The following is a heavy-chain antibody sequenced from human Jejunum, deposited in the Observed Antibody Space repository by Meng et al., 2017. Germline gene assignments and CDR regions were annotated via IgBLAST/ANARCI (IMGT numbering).Heavy chain of an antibody. V-gene: IGHV4-4*02. CDR2: IYRGGST. CDR1: GGSISNSNW. Sequence: QLQLQESGPGLVKPAGTLSLTCAVSGGSISNSNWWGWVRQPPGKGLEWIGEIYRGGSTNYNPSLKSRVTISVDKSKNQFSLKLSSVTAADTAVYYCASDVDTAMAIDYWGQGTLVTVSS. CDR3: ASDVDTAMAIDY. D-gene: IGHD5-18*01. J-gene: IGHJ4*02.